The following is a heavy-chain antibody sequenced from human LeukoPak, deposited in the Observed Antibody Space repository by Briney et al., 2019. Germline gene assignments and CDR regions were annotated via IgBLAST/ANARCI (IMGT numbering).Heavy chain of an antibody. Sequence: SETLSLTCAVYGGSFSGYYWSWIRQPPGKGLEWIGEINHSGSTNYNPSLKSRVTISVDTSKNQFSLKLSSVTAADTAVCYCASYTDAFDIWGQGTMVTVSS. CDR3: ASYTDAFDI. J-gene: IGHJ3*02. D-gene: IGHD2-2*02. V-gene: IGHV4-34*01. CDR1: GGSFSGYY. CDR2: INHSGST.